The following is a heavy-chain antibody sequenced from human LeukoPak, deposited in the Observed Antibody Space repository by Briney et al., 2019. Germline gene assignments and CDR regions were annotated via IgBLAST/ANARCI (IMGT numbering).Heavy chain of an antibody. D-gene: IGHD6-13*01. CDR3: ARDLGIAAAGNDY. V-gene: IGHV1-18*01. Sequence: ASVKVSCKASGYTFTSYGISWVRQAPGQGLEWMGWISAYNGNTNYAQKLQGRVTMTTVTSTSTAYMELRSLGSDDTAVYYCARDLGIAAAGNDYWGQGTLVTVSS. J-gene: IGHJ4*02. CDR2: ISAYNGNT. CDR1: GYTFTSYG.